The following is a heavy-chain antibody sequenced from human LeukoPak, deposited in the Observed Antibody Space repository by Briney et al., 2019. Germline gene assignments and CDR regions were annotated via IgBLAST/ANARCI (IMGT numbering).Heavy chain of an antibody. CDR1: GFTFSSYW. CDR3: ARGITIFGVVIGNDYYYYMDV. V-gene: IGHV3-7*01. CDR2: IKQDGSEK. J-gene: IGHJ6*03. D-gene: IGHD3-3*01. Sequence: GGSLRLSCAASGFTFSSYWMSWVRQAPGKGLEWVANIKQDGSEKYYVDSVKGRFTISRDNAKNSLYLQMNSLRAEDTAVYYCARGITIFGVVIGNDYYYYMDVWGKGTTVTVSS.